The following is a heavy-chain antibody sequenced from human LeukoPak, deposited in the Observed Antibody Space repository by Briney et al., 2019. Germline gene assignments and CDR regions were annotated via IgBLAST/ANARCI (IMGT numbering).Heavy chain of an antibody. V-gene: IGHV3-7*01. CDR2: IKQDGSER. Sequence: TGGSLRLSCAASGFTFSSYWMSWVRQAPGKGLEWVANIKQDGSERYYVDSVKGRFTISRDNGKNSLYLQMNSLRIDDTAVYFCARDVASWGGYTFAYWGQGTLVTVSS. CDR1: GFTFSSYW. J-gene: IGHJ4*02. CDR3: ARDVASWGGYTFAY. D-gene: IGHD5-12*01.